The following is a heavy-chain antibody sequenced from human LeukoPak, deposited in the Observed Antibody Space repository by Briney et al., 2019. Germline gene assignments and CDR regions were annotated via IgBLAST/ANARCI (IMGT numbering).Heavy chain of an antibody. J-gene: IGHJ4*02. CDR2: IYYSGST. CDR1: GASISTYY. V-gene: IGHV4-39*07. Sequence: TSETLSLTCTVSGASISTYYWGWIRQPPGKGLEWIGSIYYSGSTYYNPSLKSRVTISVDTSKNQFSLKLSSVTAADTAVYYCARDSKDYYDSSGYPDYWGQGTLVTVSS. D-gene: IGHD3-22*01. CDR3: ARDSKDYYDSSGYPDY.